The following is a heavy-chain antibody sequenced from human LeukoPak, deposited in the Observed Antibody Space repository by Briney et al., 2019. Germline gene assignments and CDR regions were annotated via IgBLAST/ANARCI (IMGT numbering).Heavy chain of an antibody. CDR3: ARGGLRYFDWSSSHFDY. D-gene: IGHD3-9*01. CDR2: INHSGST. V-gene: IGHV4-34*01. CDR1: GGSFSGYY. Sequence: SETLSLTCAVYGGSFSGYYWSWIRHPPGKGLEWIGEINHSGSTNYNPSLKSRVTISVDTSKNQFSLKLSSVTAADTAVYYCARGGLRYFDWSSSHFDYWGQGTLVTVSS. J-gene: IGHJ4*02.